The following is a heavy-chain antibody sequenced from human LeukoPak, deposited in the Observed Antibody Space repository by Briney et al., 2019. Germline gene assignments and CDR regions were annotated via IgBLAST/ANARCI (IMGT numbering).Heavy chain of an antibody. CDR2: MNPNSGNT. J-gene: IGHJ4*02. D-gene: IGHD5-18*01. CDR1: GYTFTSYD. V-gene: IGHV1-8*01. CDR3: ARAADSYGYVGY. Sequence: GASVKVSCKASGYTFTSYDINWVRQATGQGLEWMGWMNPNSGNTGYAQKFQGRVTMTRNTSISTAYMELSSLRSGDTAVYYCARAADSYGYVGYWGQGTLVTVSS.